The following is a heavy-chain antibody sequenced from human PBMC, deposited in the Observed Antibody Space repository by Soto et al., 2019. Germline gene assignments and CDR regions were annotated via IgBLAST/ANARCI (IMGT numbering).Heavy chain of an antibody. CDR1: GYTFTGYF. D-gene: IGHD3-10*01. Sequence: GASVKVSCKASGYTFTGYFMHWVRQAPGQGLERMGWINPYSGGADYAQSFQGRVTMTRDTSISTVYMELSRLRFDDTAVYYCARVIRGAYYNSPLDTWGQGTVVTVSS. J-gene: IGHJ5*02. CDR2: INPYSGGA. V-gene: IGHV1-2*02. CDR3: ARVIRGAYYNSPLDT.